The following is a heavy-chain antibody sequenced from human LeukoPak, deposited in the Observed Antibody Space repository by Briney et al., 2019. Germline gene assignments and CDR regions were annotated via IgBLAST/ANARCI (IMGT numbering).Heavy chain of an antibody. Sequence: SETPSLTCTVSGGSISTSSYYWDWTRHPPGKGLEWIGSIYYSGSTYYNPSLKSRVTISVDTSKNQFSLKLSSVTAADTAVYYCTRRGGMTTVTHWGQGTLVTVSS. D-gene: IGHD4-17*01. CDR2: IYYSGST. V-gene: IGHV4-39*01. J-gene: IGHJ4*02. CDR1: GGSISTSSYY. CDR3: TRRGGMTTVTH.